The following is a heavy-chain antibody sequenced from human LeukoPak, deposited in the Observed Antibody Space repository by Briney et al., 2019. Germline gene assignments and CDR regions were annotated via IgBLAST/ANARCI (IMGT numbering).Heavy chain of an antibody. V-gene: IGHV3-48*04. J-gene: IGHJ4*02. CDR1: GFTFSSSS. CDR2: ISSSSSTI. D-gene: IGHD6-13*01. CDR3: ARGTQSSSWINYADY. Sequence: PGGSLRLSCAASGFTFSSSSMNWVRQAPGKGLEWVSYISSSSSTIYYADSVKGRFTISRDNAKNSLYLQMNSLRAEDTAVYYCARGTQSSSWINYADYWGQGTLVTVSS.